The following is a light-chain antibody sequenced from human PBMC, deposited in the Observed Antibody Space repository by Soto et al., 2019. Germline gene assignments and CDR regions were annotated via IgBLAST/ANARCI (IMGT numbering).Light chain of an antibody. Sequence: EIVLTQSPGTLSLSPGERATLSCRASQSVRSSYLAWYQQKPGQAPRLLIYGTSSRATGIPDRVIGSVSGTDFTLTITRLEPEDFAVYYCQQYGSSPLTFGGGTKVEIK. CDR2: GTS. CDR1: QSVRSSY. V-gene: IGKV3-20*01. J-gene: IGKJ4*01. CDR3: QQYGSSPLT.